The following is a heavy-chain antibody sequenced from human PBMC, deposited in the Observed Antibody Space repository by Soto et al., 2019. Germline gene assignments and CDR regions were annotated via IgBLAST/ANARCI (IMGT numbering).Heavy chain of an antibody. V-gene: IGHV4-39*01. CDR1: GASISTNNYY. D-gene: IGHD3-10*01. J-gene: IGHJ4*02. Sequence: QLQLQESGPGLVKPSETLSLTCTVSGASISTNNYYWAWIRQPPGEGLEWIGSAYYSGSTYYNPSLKSRVPMSVDTSNNQFSLKLTSVTAADTAVYSCARHLWGGALDYWGQGTLVTVSS. CDR3: ARHLWGGALDY. CDR2: AYYSGST.